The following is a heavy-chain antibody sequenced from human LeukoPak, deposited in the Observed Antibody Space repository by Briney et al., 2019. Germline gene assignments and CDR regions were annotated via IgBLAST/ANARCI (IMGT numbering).Heavy chain of an antibody. D-gene: IGHD6-19*01. CDR3: ARDRGEQWLVLGY. CDR1: GYTFTGYY. Sequence: VASVKVSCKASGYTFTGYYMHWVRQAPGQGLEWMGWINPNSGGTNYAQKFQGRVTMTRDTSISTAYMELSRLRSDDTAVYYCARDRGEQWLVLGYWGQGTLVTVSS. V-gene: IGHV1-2*02. CDR2: INPNSGGT. J-gene: IGHJ4*02.